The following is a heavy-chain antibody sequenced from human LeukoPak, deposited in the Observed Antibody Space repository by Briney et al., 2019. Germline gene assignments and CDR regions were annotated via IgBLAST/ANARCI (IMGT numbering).Heavy chain of an antibody. Sequence: GGSLSLSCAASGFTFSRFWMHWVRQAPGKGLVWVSRINSDGSNTSYADFVKGRFTISRDNAKNTLYLQMNSLRVEDTAVYYCASVGYGSENWGQGTLVTVSS. CDR2: INSDGSNT. CDR1: GFTFSRFW. V-gene: IGHV3-74*01. CDR3: ASVGYGSEN. J-gene: IGHJ4*02. D-gene: IGHD3-10*01.